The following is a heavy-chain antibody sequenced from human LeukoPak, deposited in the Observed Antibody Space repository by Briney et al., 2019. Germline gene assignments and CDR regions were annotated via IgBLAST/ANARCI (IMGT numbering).Heavy chain of an antibody. Sequence: PGGSLRLSCAASGFTFSSYSMNWVRQAPGKGLEWVSSISSSSSYIYYADSVKGRFTISRDNAKNSLYLQMNRLRAEDTAVYYCARSFLSIAAAATDYWGQGTLVTVSS. D-gene: IGHD6-13*01. J-gene: IGHJ4*02. CDR1: GFTFSSYS. CDR3: ARSFLSIAAAATDY. CDR2: ISSSSSYI. V-gene: IGHV3-21*01.